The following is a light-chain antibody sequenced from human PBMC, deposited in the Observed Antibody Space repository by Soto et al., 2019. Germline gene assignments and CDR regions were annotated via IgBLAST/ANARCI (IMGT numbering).Light chain of an antibody. V-gene: IGLV2-14*01. CDR1: SSDVGGYNS. J-gene: IGLJ3*02. CDR3: SSYTTIGTWV. Sequence: QSALTQPPSASGSPGQSVTISCTGTSSDVGGYNSVSWYQQHPGKAPKLIIYEVNNRPSGISDRFSGSKSGNTASLTISGLQAEDEADYYCSSYTTIGTWVFGGGTKLTVL. CDR2: EVN.